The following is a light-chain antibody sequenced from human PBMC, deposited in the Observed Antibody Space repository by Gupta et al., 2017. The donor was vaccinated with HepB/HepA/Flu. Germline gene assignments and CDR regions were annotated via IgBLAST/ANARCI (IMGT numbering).Light chain of an antibody. Sequence: QSALTQPASGSGSPGQSITISCTGTSSNVGSYNFVCWYQQHPGEGHKLIIFEVNKRPAAVSSRFSGSKSGNTASLTISGHTVEDEADYHCCSDGGSNNWVFGGGTKLTVL. CDR1: SSNVGSYNF. CDR2: EVN. CDR3: CSDGGSNNWV. V-gene: IGLV2-23*02. J-gene: IGLJ3*02.